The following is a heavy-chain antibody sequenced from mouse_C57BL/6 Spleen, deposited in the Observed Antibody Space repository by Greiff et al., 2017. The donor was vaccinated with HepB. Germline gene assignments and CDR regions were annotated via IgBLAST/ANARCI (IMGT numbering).Heavy chain of an antibody. V-gene: IGHV1-26*01. CDR3: ARSTTVVARRFDY. D-gene: IGHD1-1*01. J-gene: IGHJ2*01. CDR1: GYTFTDYY. Sequence: EVQLQQSGPELVKPGASVKISCKASGYTFTDYYMNWVKQSHGKSLEWIGDINPNNGGTSYNQKFKGKATLTVDKSSSTAYMELRSLTSEDSAVYYCARSTTVVARRFDYWGQGTTLTVSS. CDR2: INPNNGGT.